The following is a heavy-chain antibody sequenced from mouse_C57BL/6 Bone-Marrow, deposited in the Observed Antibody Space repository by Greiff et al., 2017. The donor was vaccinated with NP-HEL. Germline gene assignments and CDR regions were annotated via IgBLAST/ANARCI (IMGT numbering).Heavy chain of an antibody. V-gene: IGHV5-12*01. CDR1: GFTFSDYY. Sequence: EVQRVESGGGLVQPGGSLKLSCAASGFTFSDYYMYWVRQTPEKRLEWVAYISNGGGSTYYPDTVKGRFTISRDNAKNTLYLQMSRLKSEDTAMYYCARHGYPLDYWGQGTTLTVSS. CDR3: ARHGYPLDY. J-gene: IGHJ2*01. D-gene: IGHD2-2*01. CDR2: ISNGGGST.